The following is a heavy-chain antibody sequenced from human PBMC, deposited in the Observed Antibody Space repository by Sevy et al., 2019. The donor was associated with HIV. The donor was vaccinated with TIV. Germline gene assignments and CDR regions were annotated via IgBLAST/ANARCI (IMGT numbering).Heavy chain of an antibody. CDR3: AKNKDIVTVIAASSYGLDV. J-gene: IGHJ6*02. CDR1: GYKFSNYR. Sequence: GESLKISCQASGYKFSNYRIAWVRQMPGKGLEWMGKIDPSESYTSYSPSFQGHVTISADKSVSTVYLQWSSLKASDTATYYCAKNKDIVTVIAASSYGLDVWGQGTTVTVSS. D-gene: IGHD2-15*01. V-gene: IGHV5-10-1*01. CDR2: IDPSESYT.